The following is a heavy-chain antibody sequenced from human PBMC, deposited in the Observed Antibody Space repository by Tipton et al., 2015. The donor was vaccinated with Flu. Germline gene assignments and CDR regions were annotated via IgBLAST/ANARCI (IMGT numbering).Heavy chain of an antibody. CDR3: ARAKSPGYYYDSSEGAYFDY. J-gene: IGHJ4*02. D-gene: IGHD3-22*01. CDR1: GGSISSSNW. Sequence: TLSLTCAVSGGSISSSNWWSWVRRPPGKGLEWIGEIYHSGSTNYNPSLKSRVTISVDKSKNQFSLKLSSVTAADTAVYYCARAKSPGYYYDSSEGAYFDYWGQGTLVTVSS. CDR2: IYHSGST. V-gene: IGHV4-4*02.